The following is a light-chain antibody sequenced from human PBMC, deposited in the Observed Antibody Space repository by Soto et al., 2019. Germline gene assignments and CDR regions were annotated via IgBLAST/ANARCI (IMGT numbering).Light chain of an antibody. CDR1: ISNIGTNY. V-gene: IGLV1-47*01. CDR2: RDN. Sequence: QSVLTQPPSVSGTPGQRVTISCSGGISNIGTNYVHCFHQLPGTAPNVLRNRDNQQPSAVPYRLSASKSGTSASLAISSLRSEDEAEDYCAAWDATGSTYVFGTGTKVTVL. J-gene: IGLJ1*01. CDR3: AAWDATGSTYV.